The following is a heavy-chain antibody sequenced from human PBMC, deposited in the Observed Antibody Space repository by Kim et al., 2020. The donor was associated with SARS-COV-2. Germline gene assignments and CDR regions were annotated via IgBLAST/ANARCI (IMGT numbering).Heavy chain of an antibody. D-gene: IGHD3-22*01. J-gene: IGHJ4*02. CDR1: GYTFTSYG. CDR2: ISAYNGNT. V-gene: IGHV1-18*01. Sequence: ASVKVSCKASGYTFTSYGISWVRQAPGQGLEWMGWISAYNGNTNYAQKLQGRVTMTTDTSTSTAYMELRSLRSDDTAVYYCARDLFTYYYDSSGNYFDYWGQGTLVTVSS. CDR3: ARDLFTYYYDSSGNYFDY.